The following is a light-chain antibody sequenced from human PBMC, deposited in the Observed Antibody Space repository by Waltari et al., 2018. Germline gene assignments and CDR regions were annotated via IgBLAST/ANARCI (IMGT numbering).Light chain of an antibody. CDR1: QTISSN. CDR3: QQYNT. J-gene: IGKJ4*01. CDR2: AAS. V-gene: IGKV3-15*01. Sequence: EIVMTQSPATLSVSPGERATLSCRASQTISSNLAWYQQKPSQAPRLLIYAASTRATGVPARFSGSGSGTEFTLTISSLQSEDFAVYDCQQYNTFGGGTKVEIK.